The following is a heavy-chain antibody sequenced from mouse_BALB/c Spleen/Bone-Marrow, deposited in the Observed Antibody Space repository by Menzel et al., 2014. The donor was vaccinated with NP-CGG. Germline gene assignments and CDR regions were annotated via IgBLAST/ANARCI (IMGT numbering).Heavy chain of an antibody. V-gene: IGHV1-14*01. CDR3: ARWGGTPYFDY. J-gene: IGHJ2*01. Sequence: VQLQQSGPELVKPGASVKMSCKASGYTFTSYLIHWVKQKPGQGLEWIGCITPYNDDTKYNEKFKGEATLTSDKSSSTAYMELSSLTSEDSAVYYCARWGGTPYFDYWGQGTTLTVSS. D-gene: IGHD4-1*01. CDR1: GYTFTSYL. CDR2: ITPYNDDT.